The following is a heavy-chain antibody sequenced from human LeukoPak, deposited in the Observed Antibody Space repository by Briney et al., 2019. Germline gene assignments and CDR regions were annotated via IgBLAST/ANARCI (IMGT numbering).Heavy chain of an antibody. CDR3: ARVRYSSGWYSDY. Sequence: GGSLTVSCAASGFTFSTYWMHWVRRAPGKGLVWVSRINSDGSTTTYADSVKGRFTISRDNAKNTLYLQMNSLSAEDTAVYYCARVRYSSGWYSDYWGQGTLVTVSS. V-gene: IGHV3-74*01. CDR1: GFTFSTYW. D-gene: IGHD6-19*01. CDR2: INSDGSTT. J-gene: IGHJ4*02.